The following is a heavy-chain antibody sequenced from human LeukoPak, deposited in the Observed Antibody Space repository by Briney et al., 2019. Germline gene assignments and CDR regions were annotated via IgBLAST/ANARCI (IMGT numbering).Heavy chain of an antibody. CDR2: INPNSGGT. CDR3: ARSTSYGYNWFDP. CDR1: GYTFTGYY. J-gene: IGHJ5*02. D-gene: IGHD5-24*01. Sequence: ASVKVSCKASGYTFTGYYVHWVRQAPGQGLEWMGWINPNSGGTNYAQKFQGRVTMTRDTSISTAYMELSRLGSDDTAVYYCARSTSYGYNWFDPWGQGTLVTVSS. V-gene: IGHV1-2*02.